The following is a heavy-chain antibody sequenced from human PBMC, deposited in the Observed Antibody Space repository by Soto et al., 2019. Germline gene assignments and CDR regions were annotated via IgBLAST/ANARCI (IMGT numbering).Heavy chain of an antibody. Sequence: QLQLQESGPGLVKPSETLSLTCTVSGGSISSSSYYWGWIRQPPGKGLEWIGSIYYSGSTYYNPSRKSRVTISVDTSKNQFSLKLSSVTAADTAVYYCARLSGSWVVADYWGQGTLVTVSS. CDR2: IYYSGST. CDR3: ARLSGSWVVADY. D-gene: IGHD1-26*01. CDR1: GGSISSSSYY. V-gene: IGHV4-39*01. J-gene: IGHJ4*02.